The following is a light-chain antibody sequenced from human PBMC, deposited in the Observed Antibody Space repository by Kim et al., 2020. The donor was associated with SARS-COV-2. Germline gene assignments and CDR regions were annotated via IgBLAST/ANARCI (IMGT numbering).Light chain of an antibody. CDR3: QVWDSSSDHWV. Sequence: SYELTQPPSVSVAPGKTARITCGGNNIGSKSVHWYQQKPGQAPVLVIYYDSDRPSGIPERFSGSNSGNTTTLTISRVEAGEEADYYCQVWDSSSDHWV. CDR2: YDS. V-gene: IGLV3-21*04. J-gene: IGLJ3*02. CDR1: NIGSKS.